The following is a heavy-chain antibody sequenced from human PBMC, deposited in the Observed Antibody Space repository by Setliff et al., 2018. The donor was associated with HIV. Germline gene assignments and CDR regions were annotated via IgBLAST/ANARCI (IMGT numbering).Heavy chain of an antibody. V-gene: IGHV4-39*07. D-gene: IGHD3-22*01. CDR1: GGSVIKDKFY. Sequence: PSETLSLTCSVSGGSVIKDKFYWGWIRQAPAKGLEWIGTLYDTGRTYYNPPLKSRVNIFVDTTKNEFSLNLRSVTAADTAVYYCARAEGYYDNSVNPGRYYYYYMDVWGKGTTVTVSS. CDR2: LYDTGRT. CDR3: ARAEGYYDNSVNPGRYYYYYMDV. J-gene: IGHJ6*03.